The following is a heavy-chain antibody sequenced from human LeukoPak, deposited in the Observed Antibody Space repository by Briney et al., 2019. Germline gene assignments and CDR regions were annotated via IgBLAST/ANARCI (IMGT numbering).Heavy chain of an antibody. Sequence: PSETLSLTCAVYGGSFSGYYWGWIRQPPGKGLEWIGEINHSGSTNYNPSLKSRVTISVDTSKNQFSLKLSSVTAADTAVYYCARFGQRGKYYYYGMDVWGQGTTVTVSS. CDR2: INHSGST. CDR1: GGSFSGYY. V-gene: IGHV4-34*01. J-gene: IGHJ6*02. CDR3: ARFGQRGKYYYYGMDV. D-gene: IGHD7-27*01.